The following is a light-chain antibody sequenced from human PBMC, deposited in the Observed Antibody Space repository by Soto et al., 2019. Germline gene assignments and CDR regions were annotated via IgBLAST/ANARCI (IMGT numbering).Light chain of an antibody. CDR2: DAS. J-gene: IGKJ1*01. CDR1: QGIRND. Sequence: AIRMTQSASSLSASVGDRVNIXCRASQGIRNDLGWFQQRAGKAQNPLISDASSLQGGGPSRFSGSGSGTDFSPTISSMQPEEFATYYCLKDHNYPWTFGQGTKVDIK. V-gene: IGKV1-6*01. CDR3: LKDHNYPWT.